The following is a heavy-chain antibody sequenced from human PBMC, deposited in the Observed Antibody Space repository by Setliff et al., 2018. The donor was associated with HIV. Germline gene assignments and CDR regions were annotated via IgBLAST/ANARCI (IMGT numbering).Heavy chain of an antibody. CDR3: AKDTLPASARGSSMDV. J-gene: IGHJ6*03. Sequence: PGGSLRLSCEVSAFTFSTFAMHWVRQAPGKGPEWVGVISNDGSDQRYAKNSLYLQINSLRVEDTALYYCAKDTLPASARGSSMDVWGKGTTVTVSS. CDR1: AFTFSTFA. CDR2: ISNDGSDQ. V-gene: IGHV3-30*01.